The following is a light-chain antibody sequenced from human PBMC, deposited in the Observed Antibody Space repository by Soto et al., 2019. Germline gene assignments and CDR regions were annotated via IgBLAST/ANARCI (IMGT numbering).Light chain of an antibody. V-gene: IGKV3-20*01. CDR3: QQYGRLPTT. CDR1: QSVSSSY. J-gene: IGKJ1*01. Sequence: IVVSQSPGALPLPPGQRATLSCRASQSVSSSYFAWYQQTPGPAPRLLIYGAYSRATGIPDRFSGSGSGTDFTLTISRLEPEDFAVYYCQQYGRLPTTFGQGTKVDIK. CDR2: GAY.